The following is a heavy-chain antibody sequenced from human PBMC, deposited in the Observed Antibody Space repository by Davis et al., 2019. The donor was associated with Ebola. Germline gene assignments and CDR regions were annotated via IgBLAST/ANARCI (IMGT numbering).Heavy chain of an antibody. J-gene: IGHJ4*02. CDR2: IYHSGST. CDR3: ARRRAGTAPGLDS. D-gene: IGHD1-7*01. CDR1: GGSISSSNW. V-gene: IGHV4-4*02. Sequence: SETLSLTCAVSGGSISSSNWWSWVRQPPGKGLEWIGEIYHSGSTNYNPSLKSRVTISVDKSKNQFSLQLNSVTPEDTAVYYCARRRAGTAPGLDSWGQGTLVTVSS.